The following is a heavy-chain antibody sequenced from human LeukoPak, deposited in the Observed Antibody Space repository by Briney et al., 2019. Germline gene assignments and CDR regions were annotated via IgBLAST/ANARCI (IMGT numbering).Heavy chain of an antibody. CDR3: AKDKRPVGATTFDY. CDR2: ISSSGSTI. J-gene: IGHJ4*02. D-gene: IGHD1-26*01. CDR1: GFTFSDYY. V-gene: IGHV3-11*01. Sequence: PGGSLRLSCAASGFTFSDYYMSWIRQAPGKGLEWVSYISSSGSTIYYADSVKGRFTISRDNAKNSLYLQMNSLRAEDMALYYCAKDKRPVGATTFDYWGQGTLVTVSS.